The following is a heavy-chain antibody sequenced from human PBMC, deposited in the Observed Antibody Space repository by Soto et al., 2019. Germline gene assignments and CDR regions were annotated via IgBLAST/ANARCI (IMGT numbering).Heavy chain of an antibody. CDR3: AKDSLYYYMDV. V-gene: IGHV3-30*18. Sequence: LRLSCAASGFTFSSYGMHWVRQAPGKGLEWVAVISYDGSNKYYADSVKGRFTISRDNSKNTLYLQMNSLRAEDTAVYYCAKDSLYYYMDVWGKGTTVTVSS. CDR2: ISYDGSNK. CDR1: GFTFSSYG. J-gene: IGHJ6*03.